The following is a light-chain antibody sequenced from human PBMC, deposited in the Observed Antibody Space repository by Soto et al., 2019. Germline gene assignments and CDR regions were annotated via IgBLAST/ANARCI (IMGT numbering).Light chain of an antibody. CDR2: SNN. CDR1: SSNIGSNT. Sequence: QSVLTQPPSASGTPGQRVTISCSGSSSNIGSNTVNWYQQLPGTAPKLLIYSNNQRPPGVPARFSGSKSGTSASLAISGLQSEDEADYYCATWDVSLNGYVFGTGTKVTVL. J-gene: IGLJ1*01. V-gene: IGLV1-44*01. CDR3: ATWDVSLNGYV.